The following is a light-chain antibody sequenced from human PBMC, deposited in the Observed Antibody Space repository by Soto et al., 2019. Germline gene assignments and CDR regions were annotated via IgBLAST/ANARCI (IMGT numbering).Light chain of an antibody. CDR2: DVS. CDR3: SSYTSSSPL. V-gene: IGLV2-14*01. Sequence: QSVLTQPASVSGSPGQSITISCTGTSSDVGGYNYVSWYQQHPGKAPKLMIYDVSNRPSGVSNRFSDSKSGNTASLTISGLQAEDEADYYCSSYTSSSPLFGTGTKLTVL. CDR1: SSDVGGYNY. J-gene: IGLJ1*01.